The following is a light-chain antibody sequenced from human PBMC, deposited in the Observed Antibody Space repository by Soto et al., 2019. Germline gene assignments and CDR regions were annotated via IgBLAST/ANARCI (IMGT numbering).Light chain of an antibody. J-gene: IGKJ1*01. CDR2: QAS. CDR3: QHYNSYSEA. CDR1: QTISSW. Sequence: DIQMTYSPSTLSGPVVYRFTITFRASQTISSWLAWYQQTPGKAPKLLIYQASTLKSGVPSRFSGSGSGTEFTLTISSLQPDDFATYYCQHYNSYSEAFGQGTKVDIK. V-gene: IGKV1-5*03.